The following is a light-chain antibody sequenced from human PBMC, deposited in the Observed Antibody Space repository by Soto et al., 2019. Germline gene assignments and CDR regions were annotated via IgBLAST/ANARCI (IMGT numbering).Light chain of an antibody. J-gene: IGLJ1*01. CDR1: SSDVGAYNY. Sequence: QSALTQPASVSGSPGQSITISCTGTSSDVGAYNYVSWYQQHPGRAPKLVIYAVSSRPSGVSNRFSGSKSDNTASLTISGLQAEDEAEYYCISYTNRRIYVFGTGTKVTVL. V-gene: IGLV2-14*01. CDR2: AVS. CDR3: ISYTNRRIYV.